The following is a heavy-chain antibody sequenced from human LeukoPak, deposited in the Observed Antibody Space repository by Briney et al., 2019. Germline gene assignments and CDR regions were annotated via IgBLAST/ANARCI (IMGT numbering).Heavy chain of an antibody. J-gene: IGHJ6*03. D-gene: IGHD5-12*01. CDR2: MNPNSGNT. CDR3: ARGVRVATIRGAYYYYYMDV. V-gene: IGHV1-8*02. Sequence: ASVKVSCKVSGGTFSTYAINWVRQAPGQGLEWMGWMNPNSGNTGYAQKFQGRVTMTRNTSISTAYMELSSLRSEDTAVYYCARGVRVATIRGAYYYYYMDVWGKGPRSPSP. CDR1: GGTFSTYA.